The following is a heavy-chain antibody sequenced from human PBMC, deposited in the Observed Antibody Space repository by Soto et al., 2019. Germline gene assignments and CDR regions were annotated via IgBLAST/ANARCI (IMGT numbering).Heavy chain of an antibody. CDR1: GGSISSGDYY. D-gene: IGHD3-22*01. J-gene: IGHJ4*02. CDR3: ARAPSYYYDSSGYYLSGQYFDY. V-gene: IGHV4-30-4*01. Sequence: KPSETLSLTCTVSGGSISSGDYYWSWIRQPPGKGLEWIGYIYYSGSTYYNPSLKSRVTISVDTSKNQFSLKLSSVTAADTAVYYCARAPSYYYDSSGYYLSGQYFDYWGQGTLVTVSS. CDR2: IYYSGST.